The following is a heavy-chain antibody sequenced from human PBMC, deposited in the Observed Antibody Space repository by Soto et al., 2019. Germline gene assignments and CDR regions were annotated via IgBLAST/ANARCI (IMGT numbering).Heavy chain of an antibody. CDR2: MYYSGSA. J-gene: IGHJ3*01. CDR1: GDSITAYY. D-gene: IGHD3-10*01. Sequence: QVQLQESGPGLVKPSETLSLTCTVSGDSITAYYWGWIRQPPGKGLAYIAYMYYSGSALYNPSLKRRVTMSVDTSKNHLSLSLSSVTAAETAVYYCARDRRGRAAFDLWGQGTMVTVSS. V-gene: IGHV4-59*01. CDR3: ARDRRGRAAFDL.